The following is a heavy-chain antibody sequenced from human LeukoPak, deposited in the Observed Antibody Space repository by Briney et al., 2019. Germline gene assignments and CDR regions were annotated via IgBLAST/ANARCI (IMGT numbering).Heavy chain of an antibody. D-gene: IGHD6-19*01. Sequence: GESLKISCKGSGYSFTTYWIGWVRQMPGKGLEWMGIIYPGDSDTRYSPSFQGQVTISADKSISTAYLQWSSLKASDIAMYYCARQIIAVAGTEAFDIWGQGTMVTVSS. J-gene: IGHJ3*02. V-gene: IGHV5-51*01. CDR3: ARQIIAVAGTEAFDI. CDR2: IYPGDSDT. CDR1: GYSFTTYW.